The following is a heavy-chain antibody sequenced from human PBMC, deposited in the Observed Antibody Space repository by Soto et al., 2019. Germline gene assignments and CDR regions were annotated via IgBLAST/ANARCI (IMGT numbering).Heavy chain of an antibody. CDR1: CGSFIGYY. V-gene: IGHV4-34*01. Sequence: SETLSLTCAVYCGSFIGYYWSWIRQPPGKELEWIGEINHSGSTNYNPSLKSRVTISVDTSKNQFSLKLSSVTAADTAVYYCARGRRYYYDSSGYYYLYWGQGTLVTVSS. J-gene: IGHJ4*02. D-gene: IGHD3-22*01. CDR2: INHSGST. CDR3: ARGRRYYYDSSGYYYLY.